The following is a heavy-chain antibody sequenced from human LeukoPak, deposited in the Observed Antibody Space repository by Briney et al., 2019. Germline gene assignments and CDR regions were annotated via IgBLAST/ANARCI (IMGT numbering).Heavy chain of an antibody. J-gene: IGHJ4*02. CDR2: ISGSGAST. D-gene: IGHD2-15*01. V-gene: IGHV3-23*01. Sequence: GGSLRLSRATSGFTFSSYAMNWVRQAPGKGLEWVSGISGSGASTYYADSVKGRFTISRDNSKNSLYLQMNSLRPEDTAIYYCARGGRCSGDNCYATLYDYWGQGTVVTVSS. CDR3: ARGGRCSGDNCYATLYDY. CDR1: GFTFSSYA.